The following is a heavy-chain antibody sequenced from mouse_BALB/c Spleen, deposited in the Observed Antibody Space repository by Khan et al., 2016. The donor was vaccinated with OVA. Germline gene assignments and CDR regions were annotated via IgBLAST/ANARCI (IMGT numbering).Heavy chain of an antibody. V-gene: IGHV5-6-3*01. CDR3: ARMARTVY. J-gene: IGHJ2*01. CDR2: INSNGSST. CDR1: GFTFSSYG. D-gene: IGHD1-1*01. Sequence: EVQLVESGGGLVQPGGSLKLSCAASGFTFSSYGMPWVRQTPDKRLELVATINSNGSSTYYPDSVKGRSTITRDNAKNTLYLQMSSLKSEDTARYYCARMARTVYWGQGTTLTVSS.